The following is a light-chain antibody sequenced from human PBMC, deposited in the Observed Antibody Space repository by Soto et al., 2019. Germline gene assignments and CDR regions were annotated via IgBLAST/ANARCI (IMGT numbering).Light chain of an antibody. J-gene: IGKJ5*01. Sequence: DIQMTQSPSFLSASFGDRVTITCRASQAISNYLNWYQQKPGKAPKLLISGASSLQSGVPSRFSGSGSGTDFSLTISSLQPEDFATYFCQQANSFPSFGQGTRLEIK. CDR1: QAISNY. V-gene: IGKV1-12*02. CDR3: QQANSFPS. CDR2: GAS.